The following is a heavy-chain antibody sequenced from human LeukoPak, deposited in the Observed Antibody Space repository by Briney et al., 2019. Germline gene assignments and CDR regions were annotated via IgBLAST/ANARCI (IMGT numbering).Heavy chain of an antibody. CDR1: GFTVSSNY. CDR2: IYSGGST. J-gene: IGHJ4*02. CDR3: ASEYYYGSGSFSEGY. V-gene: IGHV3-53*01. D-gene: IGHD3-10*01. Sequence: GGSLRLSCAASGFTVSSNYMSWVRQAPGKGLEWVSVIYSGGSTYYSDSVKGRFTSSRDNSKNTLYLKMNSLRAEDTAVYYCASEYYYGSGSFSEGYWGQGTLVTVSS.